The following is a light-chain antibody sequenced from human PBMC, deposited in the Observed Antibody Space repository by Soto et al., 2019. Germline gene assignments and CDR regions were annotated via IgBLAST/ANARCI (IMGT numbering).Light chain of an antibody. Sequence: DIQMTQSPSSLSASVGDRVTITCRASQSISSYLNWYQQKPGKAPKLLIYKASSLESGVPSRFSGSGSGTEFTLTISSLQPDDFATYYCQQYNSYPWTFGQGTKVAIK. J-gene: IGKJ1*01. V-gene: IGKV1-5*03. CDR2: KAS. CDR3: QQYNSYPWT. CDR1: QSISSY.